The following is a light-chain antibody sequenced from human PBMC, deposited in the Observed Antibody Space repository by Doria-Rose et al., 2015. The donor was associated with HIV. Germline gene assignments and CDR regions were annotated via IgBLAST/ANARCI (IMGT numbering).Light chain of an antibody. CDR2: DAS. J-gene: IGKJ5*01. Sequence: TQSPGTLSLSPGERATLSCRASQRVKSSYLAWYQQKPGQPPRLIIYDASTGATGIPDRFSGSGSVTDFTLTISRLEPEDVAVYYCQQYVPSRGTFGQGTRLGIK. CDR1: QRVKSSY. CDR3: QQYVPSRGT. V-gene: IGKV3-20*01.